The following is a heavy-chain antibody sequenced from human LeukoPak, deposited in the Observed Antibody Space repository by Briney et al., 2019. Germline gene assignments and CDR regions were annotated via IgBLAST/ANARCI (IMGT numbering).Heavy chain of an antibody. J-gene: IGHJ4*02. CDR3: ATSLPQYGDYLFDY. CDR1: GYTFTDYY. CDR2: VDPEDGET. Sequence: ASVKVSCKASGYTFTDYYMHWVQQAPGKGLEWLGRVDPEDGETIYAEKLQSRVTITADTSTNTAYKEVSSLRSEGNARCYCATSLPQYGDYLFDYWGQGTLVTVSS. V-gene: IGHV1-69-2*01. D-gene: IGHD4-17*01.